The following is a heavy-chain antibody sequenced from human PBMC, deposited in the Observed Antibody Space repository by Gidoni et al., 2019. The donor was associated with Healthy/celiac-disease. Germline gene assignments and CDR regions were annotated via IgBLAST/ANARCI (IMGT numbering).Heavy chain of an antibody. CDR1: GFTFRSYG. D-gene: IGHD3-3*01. Sequence: QVQLVESGGGVVQPGRSLRLSCAASGFTFRSYGMHWVRQAPGKGLEWVAVISYDGSNKYYADSVKGRFTISRDNSKNTLYLQMNSLRAEDTAVYYCAKSPSGGAIFGVVIISGGFDYWGQGTLVTVSS. CDR2: ISYDGSNK. J-gene: IGHJ4*02. CDR3: AKSPSGGAIFGVVIISGGFDY. V-gene: IGHV3-30*18.